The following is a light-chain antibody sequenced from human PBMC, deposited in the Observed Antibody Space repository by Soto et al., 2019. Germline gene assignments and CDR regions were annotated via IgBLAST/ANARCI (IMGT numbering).Light chain of an antibody. CDR3: AAWDDSLSGGM. CDR1: SSNIGSNY. CDR2: RNN. V-gene: IGLV1-47*01. J-gene: IGLJ7*01. Sequence: QSVLTQPPSASGTPGQRVTISCSGSSSNIGSNYVYWYQQLPGTAPKLLIYRNNQRPSGVPDRISGSKSGTSASLAISGLRSEDEADYYCAAWDDSLSGGMFGGFTQLTV.